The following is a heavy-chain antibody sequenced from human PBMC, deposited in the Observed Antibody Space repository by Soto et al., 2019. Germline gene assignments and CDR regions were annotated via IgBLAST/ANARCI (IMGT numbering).Heavy chain of an antibody. D-gene: IGHD1-26*01. CDR3: ARDFVGGDAFDI. Sequence: ASVKVSCTASGGTFSSYTISWVRQAPGQGLEWMGRIIPILGIANYAQKFQGRVTITADKSTSTAYMELSSLRSEDTAVYYCARDFVGGDAFDIWGQGTMVTVSS. V-gene: IGHV1-69*04. CDR2: IIPILGIA. CDR1: GGTFSSYT. J-gene: IGHJ3*02.